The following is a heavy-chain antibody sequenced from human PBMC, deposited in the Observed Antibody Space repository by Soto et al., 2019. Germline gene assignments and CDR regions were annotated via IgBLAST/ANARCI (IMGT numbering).Heavy chain of an antibody. CDR2: SYHSGST. D-gene: IGHD3-22*01. V-gene: IGHV4-59*12. CDR3: ARSGGRYYYDSNGSTDFQR. J-gene: IGHJ1*01. Sequence: SETLSLTCTVSGGSISSYYWSWIRQPPGKGLEWIGYSYHSGSTNYSPSLKSRVTISVDTSKNHFSLKLSSVTAADTAVYYCARSGGRYYYDSNGSTDFQRWGQGTLVTVSS. CDR1: GGSISSYY.